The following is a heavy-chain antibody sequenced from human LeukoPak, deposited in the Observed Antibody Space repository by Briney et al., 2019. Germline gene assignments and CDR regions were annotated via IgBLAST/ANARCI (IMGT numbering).Heavy chain of an antibody. V-gene: IGHV1-46*01. CDR2: INPSGGST. J-gene: IGHJ6*02. CDR3: ARGGVWLFDLDYYGMDV. D-gene: IGHD5-12*01. Sequence: GASVKVSCKASGYTFTSYYMHWVRQAPGQGLEWMGIINPSGGSTSYAQTFQGRVTMTRDTSTSTVYMELSSLRSEDKAVYYCARGGVWLFDLDYYGMDVWGQGTTVTVSS. CDR1: GYTFTSYY.